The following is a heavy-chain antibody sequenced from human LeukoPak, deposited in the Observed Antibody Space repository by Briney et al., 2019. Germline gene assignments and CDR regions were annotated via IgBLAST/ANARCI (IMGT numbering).Heavy chain of an antibody. CDR3: AKWLQFGSVGY. Sequence: GGSLRLSCAASGFTFSSYAMSWVRQAPGKGLEWVSAISGSGGSTYDSVSGKGRFTIYKDNSKNTLYLQMNSLRAEDTAEYYCAKWLQFGSVGYWGQGTLVTVSS. CDR2: ISGSGGST. CDR1: GFTFSSYA. V-gene: IGHV3-23*01. D-gene: IGHD5-24*01. J-gene: IGHJ4*02.